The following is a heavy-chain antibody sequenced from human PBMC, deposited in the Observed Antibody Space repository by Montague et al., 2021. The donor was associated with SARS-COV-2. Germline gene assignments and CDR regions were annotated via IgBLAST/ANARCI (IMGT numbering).Heavy chain of an antibody. D-gene: IGHD3-10*01. Sequence: SETLFLTCTVSGGSISSYYWSWIRQPPGKGLEWIGYIYYSGSTNYNPSLKRRVTISVDTSTNQFSLKLSSVTAADTAVYYCARLGAGGNYYRSYYYGLDVWGQGTTVTVSS. V-gene: IGHV4-59*08. CDR1: GGSISSYY. CDR3: ARLGAGGNYYRSYYYGLDV. CDR2: IYYSGST. J-gene: IGHJ6*02.